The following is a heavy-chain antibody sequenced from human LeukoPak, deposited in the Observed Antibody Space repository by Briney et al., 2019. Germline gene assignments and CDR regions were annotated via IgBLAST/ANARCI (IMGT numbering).Heavy chain of an antibody. CDR1: GFTVSSNY. D-gene: IGHD4-17*01. V-gene: IGHV3-66*01. J-gene: IGHJ4*02. CDR3: ARGLMTTGTDWPFDY. CDR2: IYSGGST. Sequence: GGSLRLSCAASGFTVSSNYMSWVRQAPGKGLEWVSVIYSGGSTYYADSVKGRFTISRDNSKNTLYLQMNSLRAEDTAVYYCARGLMTTGTDWPFDYWGQGTLVTVSS.